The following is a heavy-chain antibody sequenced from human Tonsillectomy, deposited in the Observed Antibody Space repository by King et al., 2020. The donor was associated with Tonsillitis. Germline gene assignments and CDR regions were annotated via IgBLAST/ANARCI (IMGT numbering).Heavy chain of an antibody. CDR1: GGSISSYY. CDR3: ARAPYGSGIIDWFDP. Sequence: QLQESGPGLVKPSETLSLTCTVSGGSISSYYWSWIRQPPGKELEWIGYFYYTGSSNYNPSLKSRVTISVETPKNQFSLTQSSVTAADPAVYYCARAPYGSGIIDWFDPWGQGTLVTVSS. J-gene: IGHJ5*02. V-gene: IGHV4-59*01. CDR2: FYYTGSS. D-gene: IGHD3-10*01.